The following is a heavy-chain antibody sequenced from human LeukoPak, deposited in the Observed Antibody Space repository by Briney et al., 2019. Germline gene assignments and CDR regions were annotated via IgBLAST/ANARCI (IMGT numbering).Heavy chain of an antibody. V-gene: IGHV3-53*01. J-gene: IGHJ4*02. CDR2: IYSGGST. D-gene: IGHD1-26*01. CDR1: GFTVSSNY. Sequence: GGSLRLSCVASGFTVSSNYMSWVRQAPGKGLEWVSVIYSGGSTYYADSVKGRFTISRDNSKNTLYLQMNSLRAEDTAVYFCAKGGSYPPPYYFEYWGQGTLVTVSP. CDR3: AKGGSYPPPYYFEY.